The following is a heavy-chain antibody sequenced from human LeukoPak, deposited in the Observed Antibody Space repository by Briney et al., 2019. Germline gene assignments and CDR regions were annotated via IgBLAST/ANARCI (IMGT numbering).Heavy chain of an antibody. CDR2: IYPGDSET. CDR3: ALITRERVFDY. J-gene: IGHJ4*02. D-gene: IGHD3-10*01. V-gene: IGHV5-51*01. Sequence: GESLKTSFKDPEYRFSSHWVAWVRQLPGNGLEWMGIIYPGDSETIYSPSFQGQVTISVDKSISTAYLQWASLKASDTAMYYCALITRERVFDYWGQGTLVTVSS. CDR1: EYRFSSHW.